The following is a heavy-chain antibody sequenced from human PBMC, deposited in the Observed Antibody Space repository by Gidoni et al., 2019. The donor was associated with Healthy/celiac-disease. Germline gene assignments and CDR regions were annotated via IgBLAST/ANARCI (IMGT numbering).Heavy chain of an antibody. CDR2: IYYSGST. CDR3: ARDRRYYYGSGSYRGPGANWFDP. D-gene: IGHD3-10*01. J-gene: IGHJ5*02. V-gene: IGHV4-31*03. Sequence: QVQLQESGPGLVKPSQTLSLTCTVSGGSISSGGYYWSWIRQHPGKGLEWIGYIYYSGSTYYNPSLKSRVTISVDTSKNQFSLKLSSVTAADTAVYYCARDRRYYYGSGSYRGPGANWFDPWGQGTLVTVSS. CDR1: GGSISSGGYY.